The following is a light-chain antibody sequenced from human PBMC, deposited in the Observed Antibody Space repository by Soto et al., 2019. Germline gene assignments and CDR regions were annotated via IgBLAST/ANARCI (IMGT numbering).Light chain of an antibody. J-gene: IGKJ1*01. CDR2: GAS. V-gene: IGKV3-20*01. CDR1: QSVSNNY. CDR3: QQYGSSGT. Sequence: SLFTQSPGTLSLSPGERATLSCRASQSVSNNYLAWYQQKPGKAPRLLIYGASNRATGIPDRLSGSGSGTDFTLTIRRLEPEDFAVYYCQQYGSSGTFGQGTKVDI.